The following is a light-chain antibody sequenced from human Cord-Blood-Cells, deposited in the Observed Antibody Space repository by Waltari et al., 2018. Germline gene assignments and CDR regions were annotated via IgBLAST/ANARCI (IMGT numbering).Light chain of an antibody. Sequence: DIQMTQSPSSLSASVGDRVTITCRASQSISSYLIWYQQKPGNAPKLLIYAASSLQSRVPSRFSGSGSGTDFTLTISSLQPEDFATYYCQQSYSTPWTFGQGTKVEIK. J-gene: IGKJ1*01. CDR2: AAS. CDR3: QQSYSTPWT. CDR1: QSISSY. V-gene: IGKV1-39*01.